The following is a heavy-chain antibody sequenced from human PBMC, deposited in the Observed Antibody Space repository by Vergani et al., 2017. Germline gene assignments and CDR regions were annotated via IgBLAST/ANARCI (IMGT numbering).Heavy chain of an antibody. CDR2: IQFDGSNQ. J-gene: IGHJ4*02. V-gene: IGHV3-30*02. Sequence: QVQLVESGGGVVQRGGSLRLSWATSGFTFSNYYMLWMRQGPGKGLEFVAFIQFDGSNQYYADSVKGRFTLSRDFSKNTLYLQMNSLRTDDTATYYCAKHFRGWGIDYWGQGTQVIVSS. CDR3: AKHFRGWGIDY. D-gene: IGHD3-16*01. CDR1: GFTFSNYY.